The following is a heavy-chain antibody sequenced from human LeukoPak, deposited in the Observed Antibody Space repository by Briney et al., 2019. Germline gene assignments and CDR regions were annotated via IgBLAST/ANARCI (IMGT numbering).Heavy chain of an antibody. CDR3: TKGGYSSSSLYFQH. J-gene: IGHJ1*01. V-gene: IGHV3-9*01. D-gene: IGHD6-13*01. CDR1: GFTFDDYA. CDR2: ISWNSGSI. Sequence: GRSLRLSCAASGFTFDDYAMHWVRQAPGKGLEWVSGISWNSGSIGYADSVKGRFTLSRDNAKNSLYLQMNSLRAEDTALYYCTKGGYSSSSLYFQHWGQGTLVTVSS.